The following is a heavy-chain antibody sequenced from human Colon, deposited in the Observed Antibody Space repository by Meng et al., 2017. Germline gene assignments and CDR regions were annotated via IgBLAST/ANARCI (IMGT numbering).Heavy chain of an antibody. D-gene: IGHD2-15*01. V-gene: IGHV3-15*07. CDR3: TTGWNF. CDR2: IKSKTDGGTI. CDR1: GFTFTNAR. J-gene: IGHJ4*02. Sequence: GGSLRLSCAASGFTFTNARMHWVRQAPGRGLEWVGRIKSKTDGGTIDYAAPVKGRFTISRDDSKKILYLQMNSLKTDDTAVYYCTTGWNFWGQGTLVTVSS.